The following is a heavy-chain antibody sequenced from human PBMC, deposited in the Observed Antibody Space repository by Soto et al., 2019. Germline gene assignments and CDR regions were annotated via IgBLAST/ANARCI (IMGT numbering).Heavy chain of an antibody. V-gene: IGHV3-23*01. J-gene: IGHJ4*02. Sequence: GGSLRLSCAASGFTFSACAMTWVRQAPGKGLEWVSTISDTGGATYYADSVKGRFTISGDNSKSTLYLQMDSLSADDTAIYYCVRPPLGRCSNWYFAGYWGQGTLVTVSS. CDR1: GFTFSACA. CDR2: ISDTGGAT. CDR3: VRPPLGRCSNWYFAGY. D-gene: IGHD6-13*01.